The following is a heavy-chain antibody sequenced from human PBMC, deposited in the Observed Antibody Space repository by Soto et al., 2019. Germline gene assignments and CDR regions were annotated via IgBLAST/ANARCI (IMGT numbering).Heavy chain of an antibody. J-gene: IGHJ4*02. CDR2: IWYDGSNK. D-gene: IGHD2-15*01. CDR3: ARDLIRTSSPIFEDGFDY. V-gene: IGHV3-33*01. CDR1: GFTFSSYG. Sequence: TGGSLRLSCAASGFTFSSYGMHWVRQAPGKGLEWVAVIWYDGSNKYYADSVKGRFTISRDNSKNTLYLQMNSLRAEDTAVYYCARDLIRTSSPIFEDGFDYWGQGTLVTVSS.